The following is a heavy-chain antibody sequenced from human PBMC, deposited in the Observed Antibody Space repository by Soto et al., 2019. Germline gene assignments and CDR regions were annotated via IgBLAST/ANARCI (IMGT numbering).Heavy chain of an antibody. CDR3: ARGAIYSNPLTNYYYYYGMDV. D-gene: IGHD4-4*01. J-gene: IGHJ6*02. Sequence: KSSETLSLTCTVSGGSINSGAYYWSWIRQHPGKGLEWIGYIFTSGSTYYNPSLKSRVTISVDTSKNQFSLKLSSVTAADTAVYYCARGAIYSNPLTNYYYYYGMDVWGQGTTVTVSS. V-gene: IGHV4-31*03. CDR2: IFTSGST. CDR1: GGSINSGAYY.